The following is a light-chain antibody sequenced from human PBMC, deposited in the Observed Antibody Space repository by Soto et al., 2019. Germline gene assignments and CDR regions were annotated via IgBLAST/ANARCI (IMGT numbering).Light chain of an antibody. V-gene: IGLV2-14*01. Sequence: QSALTQPASVSGSPGQSITISCTGTSSDVGGYNYVSWYQQHPGKAPKLMIYEVSNRPSGVSNRFSGSKSGHTASLTISGLQADDEADYYCSSYTSSSTLVVFGGGTKVTVL. J-gene: IGLJ2*01. CDR1: SSDVGGYNY. CDR2: EVS. CDR3: SSYTSSSTLVV.